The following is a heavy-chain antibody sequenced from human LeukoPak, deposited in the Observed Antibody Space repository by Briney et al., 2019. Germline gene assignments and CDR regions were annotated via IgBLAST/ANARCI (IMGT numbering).Heavy chain of an antibody. V-gene: IGHV4-34*09. CDR1: GGSFSGYY. J-gene: IGHJ4*02. CDR2: INHSGST. Sequence: SETLSLTCAVYGGSFSGYYWSWIRQPPGKGLEWIGEINHSGSTNYNPSLKSRVTISVDTSKNQFSLKLSSVTAADTAVYYCARELDYDSSGYYRYFDYWGQGTLVTVSS. CDR3: ARELDYDSSGYYRYFDY. D-gene: IGHD3-22*01.